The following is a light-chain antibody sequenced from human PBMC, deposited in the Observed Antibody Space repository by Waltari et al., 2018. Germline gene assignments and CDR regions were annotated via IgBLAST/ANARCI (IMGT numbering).Light chain of an antibody. CDR1: QSVSRY. CDR2: DTS. CDR3: QKYGTLPAT. J-gene: IGKJ1*01. V-gene: IGKV3-20*01. Sequence: EIVLTQSPGTLSLSPGVRATLSCRASQSVSRYLAWYQQKPGQAPRLLIYDTSIRATGVPDRFGGSGSGTDFSLTISRLEPEDFAVYYCQKYGTLPATFGQGTKVQMK.